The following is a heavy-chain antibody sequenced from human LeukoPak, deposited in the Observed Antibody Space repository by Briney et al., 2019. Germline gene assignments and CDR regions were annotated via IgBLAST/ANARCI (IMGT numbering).Heavy chain of an antibody. V-gene: IGHV3-23*01. CDR1: GFTLTSYA. J-gene: IGHJ4*02. CDR2: ISGSGSST. CDR3: ARVRTVAGTGGYFDY. D-gene: IGHD6-19*01. Sequence: GGSLRLSCAASGFTLTSYAMSWVRQAPGKGLEWVSAISGSGSSTYYAESVKGRFTISRDNAKNSLYLQMNSLRAEDTAVYYCARVRTVAGTGGYFDYWGQGTLVTVSS.